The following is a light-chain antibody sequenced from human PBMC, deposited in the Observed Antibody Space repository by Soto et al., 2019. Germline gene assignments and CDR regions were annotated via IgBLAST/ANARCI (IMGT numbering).Light chain of an antibody. CDR1: QSVSNNY. CDR3: QQYGSSGT. V-gene: IGKV3-20*01. CDR2: GAS. J-gene: IGKJ1*01. Sequence: VLTQSPGTVSLSPGERATLSCRASQSVSNNYLAWYQQKPGQAPRLLIYGASNRATGIPDRFSGSGSGTDFTLTISRLEPEDFAVYYCQQYGSSGTFGQGTKVDIK.